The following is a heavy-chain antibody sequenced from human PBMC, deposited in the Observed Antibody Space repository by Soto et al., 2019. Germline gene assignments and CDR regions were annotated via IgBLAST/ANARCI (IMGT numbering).Heavy chain of an antibody. J-gene: IGHJ4*02. CDR2: INAGNGNT. CDR1: GYTFITYA. CDR3: ARGIIVGGWYPYYFDY. V-gene: IGHV1-3*01. Sequence: VKVSCKASGYTFITYAMHWVRQAPGQRLEWMGWINAGNGNTKYSQKFQGRVSITRDTSASTAYMELSSLRSEDTAVYYCARGIIVGGWYPYYFDYWGQGTLVTAPQ. D-gene: IGHD6-19*01.